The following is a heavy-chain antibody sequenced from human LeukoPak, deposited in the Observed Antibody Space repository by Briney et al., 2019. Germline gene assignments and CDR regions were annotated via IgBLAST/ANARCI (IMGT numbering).Heavy chain of an antibody. D-gene: IGHD3-22*01. V-gene: IGHV3-30*03. CDR3: ARQESRNYYYEGLDY. J-gene: IGHJ4*02. CDR2: ISYNGGKK. CDR1: RFTFSSYG. Sequence: PGRSLRLSCAASRFTFSSYGMHWVRLAPGKGLEWVAVISYNGGKKDYADSVKGRFTIDRDNSKNTVYLQMNSLRPDDTAIYFCARQESRNYYYEGLDYWGQGNLVTVSS.